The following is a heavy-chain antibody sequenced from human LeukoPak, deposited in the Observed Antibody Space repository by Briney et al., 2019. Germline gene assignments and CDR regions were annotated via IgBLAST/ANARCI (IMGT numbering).Heavy chain of an antibody. CDR1: GFTFSDYY. J-gene: IGHJ4*02. CDR3: ARHPLGYYYDSSGYFDYFDY. Sequence: GSLRLSCAASGFTFSDYYMTWIRQAPGKGLECIGYIYYSGSTNYNPSLKSRVTISVDTSKNQFSLRLSSVTAADTAVYYCARHPLGYYYDSSGYFDYFDYWGQGTLVTVSS. CDR2: IYYSGST. V-gene: IGHV4-59*08. D-gene: IGHD3-22*01.